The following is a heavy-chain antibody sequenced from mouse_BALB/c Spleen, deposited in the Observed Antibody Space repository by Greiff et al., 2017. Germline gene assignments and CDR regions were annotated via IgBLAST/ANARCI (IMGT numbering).Heavy chain of an antibody. CDR3: ARNWDYAMDH. CDR1: GFSLTSYG. J-gene: IGHJ4*01. CDR2: IWSGGST. V-gene: IGHV2-4-1*01. Sequence: VKLVESGPGLVQPSQSLSITCTVSGFSLTSYGVHWVRQSPGKGLEWLGVIWSGGSTDYNAAFISRLSISKDNSKSQVFFKMNSLQADDTAKYSCARNWDYAMDHWGQGTSVTVSS.